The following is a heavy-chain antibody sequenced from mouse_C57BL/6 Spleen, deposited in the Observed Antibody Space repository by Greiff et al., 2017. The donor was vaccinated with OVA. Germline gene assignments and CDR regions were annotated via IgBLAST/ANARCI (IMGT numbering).Heavy chain of an antibody. Sequence: QVQLQQSGAELVKPGASVKLSCKASGYTFTSYWMQWVKQRPGQGLEWIGEIDPPDSYTNYNQKFKGKATLTVDTSSSTAYMQLSSLTSEDSAVYYCARRDYYGSRGAWFAYWGQGTLVTVSA. CDR3: ARRDYYGSRGAWFAY. V-gene: IGHV1-50*01. J-gene: IGHJ3*01. CDR1: GYTFTSYW. CDR2: IDPPDSYT. D-gene: IGHD1-1*01.